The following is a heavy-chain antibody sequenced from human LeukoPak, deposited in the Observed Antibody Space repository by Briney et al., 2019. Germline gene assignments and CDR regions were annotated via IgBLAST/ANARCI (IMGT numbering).Heavy chain of an antibody. CDR3: ARVARYCSSTSCYLIFDY. D-gene: IGHD2-2*01. J-gene: IGHJ4*02. CDR2: IYRSGST. CDR1: GGSISSGGYS. Sequence: PSQTLSLTCAVSGGSISSGGYSWSWIRQPPGKGLEWIGYIYRSGSTYYNPSLKSRVTISVDRSKNQFSLKLSSVTAADTAVYYCARVARYCSSTSCYLIFDYWGQGTLVTVSS. V-gene: IGHV4-30-2*01.